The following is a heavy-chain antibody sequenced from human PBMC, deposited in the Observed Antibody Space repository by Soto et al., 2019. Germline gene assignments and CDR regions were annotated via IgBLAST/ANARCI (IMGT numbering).Heavy chain of an antibody. CDR3: ARSPYTTGYHYGMDV. J-gene: IGHJ6*02. Sequence: GPSLRLSXAASGFSFSLYGMHWVRQAPGEGLEWGAVIWYDGTKKYYVDSVKGRFTISRDNSKNTLNLQMNSLRAEDTAVYYCARSPYTTGYHYGMDVWGQGTTVTVSS. V-gene: IGHV3-33*01. CDR2: IWYDGTKK. CDR1: GFSFSLYG. D-gene: IGHD3-9*01.